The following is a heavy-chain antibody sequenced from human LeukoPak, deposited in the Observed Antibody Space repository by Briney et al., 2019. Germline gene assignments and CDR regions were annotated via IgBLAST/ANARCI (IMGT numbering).Heavy chain of an antibody. Sequence: ASATLSLTCTVSGDSINSGDYYWGWIRQPPGKGLEWIGNIRYSGSTYYSPSLKSRVTISLDTSKNQFSLKLTSMTAADTAVYYCAKRRGGSSELDPWGQGTLVTVS. CDR3: AKRRGGSSELDP. CDR2: IRYSGST. V-gene: IGHV4-39*01. J-gene: IGHJ5*02. D-gene: IGHD6-6*01. CDR1: GDSINSGDYY.